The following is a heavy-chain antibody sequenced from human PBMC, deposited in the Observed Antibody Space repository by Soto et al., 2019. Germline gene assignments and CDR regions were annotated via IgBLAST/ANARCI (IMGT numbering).Heavy chain of an antibody. D-gene: IGHD6-6*01. CDR2: IYYSGST. Sequence: PSETLSLTCTVSGGSISSGGYYWSWIRQHPGKGLEWIGYIYYSGSTYYNPSLKSRVTISVDTSKNQFSLKLGSVTAADTAVYYCAREEQLVRYYGMDVWGQGTKVTVSS. CDR3: AREEQLVRYYGMDV. J-gene: IGHJ6*02. CDR1: GGSISSGGYY. V-gene: IGHV4-31*03.